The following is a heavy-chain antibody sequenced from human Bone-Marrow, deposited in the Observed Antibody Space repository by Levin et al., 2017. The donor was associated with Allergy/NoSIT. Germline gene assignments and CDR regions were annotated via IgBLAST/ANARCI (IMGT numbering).Heavy chain of an antibody. D-gene: IGHD4-17*01. CDR3: ARPRGADFDHYGSYFDY. CDR1: GFSFTAYW. V-gene: IGHV5-51*01. Sequence: GESLKISCRTSGFSFTAYWIAWVRQMPGKGLEWMGVIYPGDSDTKYSPSFRGQVTISADMSTGTAYLQWSSLKASDSAVYYCARPRGADFDHYGSYFDYWGQGTLVTVSS. J-gene: IGHJ4*02. CDR2: IYPGDSDT.